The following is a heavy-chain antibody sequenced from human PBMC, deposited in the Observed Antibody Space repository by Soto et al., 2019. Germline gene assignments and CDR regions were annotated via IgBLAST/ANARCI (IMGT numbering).Heavy chain of an antibody. CDR2: IYPGDSDT. V-gene: IGHV5-51*01. CDR3: ARHGPRVYYDNSDYYYYGMDV. D-gene: IGHD3-22*01. Sequence: GESLKISCKGSGYSFTIYWIGWVRQMPGKGLGWMGIIYPGDSDTRYSPSLQGQVTISADKSISTAYLQWSSLKASDTAMYYCARHGPRVYYDNSDYYYYGMDVWGQGTTVTVSS. J-gene: IGHJ6*02. CDR1: GYSFTIYW.